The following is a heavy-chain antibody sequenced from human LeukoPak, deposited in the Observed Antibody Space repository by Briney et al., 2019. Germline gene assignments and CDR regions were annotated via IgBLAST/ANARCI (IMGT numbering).Heavy chain of an antibody. J-gene: IGHJ4*02. CDR2: ISSSSSYI. V-gene: IGHV3-21*01. CDR3: ARDSVAGTQSFDY. CDR1: GFTFSSYS. Sequence: GGSLRLSCAASGFTFSSYSMNWVLQAPGKGLEWVSSISSSSSYIYYADSVKGRFTISRDNAKNSLYLQMNSLRAEDTAVYYCARDSVAGTQSFDYWGQGTLVTVSS. D-gene: IGHD6-19*01.